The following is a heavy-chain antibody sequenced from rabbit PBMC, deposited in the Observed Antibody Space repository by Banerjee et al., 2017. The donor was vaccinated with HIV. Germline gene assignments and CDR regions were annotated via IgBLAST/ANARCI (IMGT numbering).Heavy chain of an antibody. V-gene: IGHV1S45*01. CDR3: ARDPAGREDFNL. J-gene: IGHJ4*01. D-gene: IGHD4-2*01. CDR2: IDVSSSGST. Sequence: EESGGDLVKPEGSLTLTCTASGFSFSSSCWICWVRQAPGKGLEWIACIDVSSSGSTYYASWAKGRFTISRTSSTTVALQMTSLTAADTATYFCARDPAGREDFNLWGPGTLVTVS. CDR1: GFSFSSSCW.